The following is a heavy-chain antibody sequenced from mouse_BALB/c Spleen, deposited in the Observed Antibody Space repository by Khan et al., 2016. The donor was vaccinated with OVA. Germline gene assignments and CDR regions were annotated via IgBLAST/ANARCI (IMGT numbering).Heavy chain of an antibody. CDR2: INTYTGEP. D-gene: IGHD2-12*01. V-gene: IGHV9-3-1*01. CDR3: ARKNYSYDRYFDV. Sequence: QIQLVQSGPELKKPGETVKISCKASGYTSTNYGMNWVKQAPGKGLKWMGWINTYTGEPTYADDFKGRFAFSLETSANTAYLQINNLKNEDTDTYFCARKNYSYDRYFDVWGAGTTVTVSS. CDR1: GYTSTNYG. J-gene: IGHJ1*01.